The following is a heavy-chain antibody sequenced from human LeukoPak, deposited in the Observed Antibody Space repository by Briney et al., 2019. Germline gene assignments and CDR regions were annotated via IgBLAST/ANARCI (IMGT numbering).Heavy chain of an antibody. D-gene: IGHD3-10*01. J-gene: IGHJ6*02. V-gene: IGHV1-18*01. CDR3: AATMVRGAHLYYGMDV. Sequence: ASVKVSCKASGYTFTSYGISWVRQAPGQGLEWMGWISAYNGNTNYAQKLQGRVTMTTDTSTSTAYMELRSLRSDDTAVYYCAATMVRGAHLYYGMDVWGQGTMVTVSS. CDR1: GYTFTSYG. CDR2: ISAYNGNT.